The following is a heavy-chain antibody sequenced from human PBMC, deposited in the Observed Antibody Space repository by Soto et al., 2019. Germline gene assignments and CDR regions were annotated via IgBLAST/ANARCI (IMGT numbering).Heavy chain of an antibody. CDR1: GFTFSNYG. V-gene: IGHV3-30*18. Sequence: QVQLVESGGGVVQPGRSLRLSCAASGFTFSNYGMHWVRQAPGKGLEWVAVISYHGSDNYYADSVKGRFTISRDNSKNTLYLQMDSLRAEDTAVYYGAKDHLPTTVTAEGPWGKGTVVTVPS. J-gene: IGHJ5*02. CDR3: AKDHLPTTVTAEGP. D-gene: IGHD4-17*01. CDR2: ISYHGSDN.